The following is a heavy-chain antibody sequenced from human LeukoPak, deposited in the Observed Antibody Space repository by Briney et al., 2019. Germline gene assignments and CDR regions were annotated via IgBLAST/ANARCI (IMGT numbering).Heavy chain of an antibody. CDR3: ARGTFYGSGSYVPWFDP. J-gene: IGHJ5*02. Sequence: PGGSLRLSCAASGFTLSSYEMNWVRQAPGKGLEWVSYISSSGSTGYYADSVKGRFTISRDNAKNSLYLQMNSLRAEDTAVYYCARGTFYGSGSYVPWFDPWGQGTLVTVSS. CDR2: ISSSGSTG. D-gene: IGHD3-10*01. V-gene: IGHV3-48*03. CDR1: GFTLSSYE.